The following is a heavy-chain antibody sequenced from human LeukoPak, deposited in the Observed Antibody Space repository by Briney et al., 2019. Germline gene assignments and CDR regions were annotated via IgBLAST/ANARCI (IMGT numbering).Heavy chain of an antibody. D-gene: IGHD5-24*01. V-gene: IGHV3-30*02. J-gene: IGHJ4*02. Sequence: GGSLRLSCAASGFTFSSYGMHWVRQAPGKGLEWVAFIRYDGSNKYYADSVKGRFTISRDNAKNTLYLQMNSLRAEDTAVYYCARGDGYNAIFDYWGQGTLVTVSS. CDR3: ARGDGYNAIFDY. CDR1: GFTFSSYG. CDR2: IRYDGSNK.